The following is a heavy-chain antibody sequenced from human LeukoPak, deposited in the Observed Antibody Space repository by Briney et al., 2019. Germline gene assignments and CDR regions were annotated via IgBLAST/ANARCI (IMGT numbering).Heavy chain of an antibody. CDR2: ISSRSSSI. V-gene: IGHV3-48*02. CDR3: ARLSTVATPGFDY. Sequence: GGSLRLSCVVSGFTFSNYSMNWVRQAPGKGLEWVSYISSRSSSIYYLDSVKGRFTISRDNAKNSLYLQMNSLRDEDTAVYYCARLSTVATPGFDYWGQGTLVTVSS. D-gene: IGHD4-23*01. J-gene: IGHJ4*02. CDR1: GFTFSNYS.